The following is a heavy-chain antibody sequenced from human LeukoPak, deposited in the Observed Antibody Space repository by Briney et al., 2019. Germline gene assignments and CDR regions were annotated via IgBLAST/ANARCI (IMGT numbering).Heavy chain of an antibody. CDR1: GFTFSGYY. CDR3: ANLLTGYPPYNMDV. CDR2: IYSGGST. J-gene: IGHJ6*03. Sequence: GGSLRLSCAASGFTFSGYYMSWVRQAPGKGLEWVSVIYSGGSTYYADSVKGRFTISSDNSKNTLYLQMNSLRAEDTAVYYCANLLTGYPPYNMDVWGKGTTVTISS. D-gene: IGHD3-9*01. V-gene: IGHV3-53*01.